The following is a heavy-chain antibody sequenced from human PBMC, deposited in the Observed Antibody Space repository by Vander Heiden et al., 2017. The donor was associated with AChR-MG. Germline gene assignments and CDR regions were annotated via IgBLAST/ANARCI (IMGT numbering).Heavy chain of an antibody. CDR1: GFTFSSYG. V-gene: IGHV3-33*01. CDR3: ARDYSSSWRDFDY. D-gene: IGHD6-13*01. J-gene: IGHJ4*02. Sequence: QVQLVESGGGVVQPGRSLRLSCAASGFTFSSYGMHWDRQAPGKGLGWVAVIWYDGSNKYYADSVKGRFTISRDNSKNTLYLQMNSLRAEDTAVYYCARDYSSSWRDFDYWGQGTLVTVSS. CDR2: IWYDGSNK.